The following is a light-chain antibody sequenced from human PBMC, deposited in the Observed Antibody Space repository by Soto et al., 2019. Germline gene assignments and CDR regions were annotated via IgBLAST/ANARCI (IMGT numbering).Light chain of an antibody. CDR3: SSYGGSNNLD. CDR2: EVS. J-gene: IGLJ1*01. CDR1: SSDIGGYNY. Sequence: QSALTQPPSASGSPGQSVTISCTGTSSDIGGYNYVSWYQQHPGKAPKLLIYEVSKRPSGVPDRFSGSKSGKTASRTVSGLQTEDEADYYCSSYGGSNNLDFGTGTKLTVL. V-gene: IGLV2-8*01.